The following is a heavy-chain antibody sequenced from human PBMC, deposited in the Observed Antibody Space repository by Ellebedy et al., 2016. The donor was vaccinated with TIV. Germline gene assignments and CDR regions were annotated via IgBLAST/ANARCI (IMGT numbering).Heavy chain of an antibody. D-gene: IGHD3-3*01. CDR3: ARTIFGVVIIRPYDY. CDR1: GYTFTGYY. V-gene: IGHV1-2*02. CDR2: INPNSGGT. Sequence: ASVKVSXXASGYTFTGYYMHWVRQAPGQGLEWMGWINPNSGGTNYAQKFQGRVTMTRDTSISTAYMELSRLRSDDTAVYYCARTIFGVVIIRPYDYWGQGTLVTVSS. J-gene: IGHJ4*02.